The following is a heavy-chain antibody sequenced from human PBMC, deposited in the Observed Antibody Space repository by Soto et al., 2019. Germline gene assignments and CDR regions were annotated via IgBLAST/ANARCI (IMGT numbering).Heavy chain of an antibody. J-gene: IGHJ5*02. CDR2: IDPSDSYT. CDR1: GYSFTIYF. V-gene: IGHV5-10-1*01. D-gene: IGHD2-2*01. Sequence: GESLNVSFNVSGYSFTIYFISWVRQMPGKGLEWMGRIDPSDSYTNYSPSFQGHVTISADKSISTAYLQWSSLKASDTAMYYCARLGLFCSSTSCSNWFDPWGQGTLVTVSS. CDR3: ARLGLFCSSTSCSNWFDP.